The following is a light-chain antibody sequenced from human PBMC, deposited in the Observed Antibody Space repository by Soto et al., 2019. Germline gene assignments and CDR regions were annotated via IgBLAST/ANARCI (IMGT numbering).Light chain of an antibody. CDR3: QQRSIWPRT. CDR1: QSVDTY. Sequence: EVLLTQSPATLSLSPGERATLSCRASQSVDTYLAWYQQKPGQAPRLLIYDASNRATGIPARFSGSGSETDFTLTISSLEPEDFALYYCQQRSIWPRTFGQGTKVDI. CDR2: DAS. J-gene: IGKJ1*01. V-gene: IGKV3-11*01.